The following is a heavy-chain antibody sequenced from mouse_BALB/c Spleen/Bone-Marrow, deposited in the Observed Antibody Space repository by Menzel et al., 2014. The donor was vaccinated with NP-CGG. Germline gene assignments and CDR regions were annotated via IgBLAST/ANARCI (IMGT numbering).Heavy chain of an antibody. CDR1: GLTFSSYG. J-gene: IGHJ2*01. CDR3: ARHDYDEENFDY. D-gene: IGHD2-4*01. V-gene: IGHV5-6*01. CDR2: ISSGGSYT. Sequence: EVKLMESGGDLVKPGGSLKLSCAASGLTFSSYGMSWVRQTPDKRLAWVATISSGGSYTYYPDSVKGRFTISRDNAKNTLYLQMSSLKSEDTAMYYCARHDYDEENFDYWGQGTTLTVSS.